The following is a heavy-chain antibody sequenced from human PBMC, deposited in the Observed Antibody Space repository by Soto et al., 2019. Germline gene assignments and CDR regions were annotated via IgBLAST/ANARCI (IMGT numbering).Heavy chain of an antibody. V-gene: IGHV3-7*01. CDR3: ARDADGDYPEY. D-gene: IGHD4-17*01. Sequence: GGSLRISCAASGFSCSSYWMRWARHGTGKGLEWVANIKQDGSEKYYVDSVKGRFTISRDNAKNSLSLQMNSLRAEDAAVYYCARDADGDYPEYWGQGTLVSASS. J-gene: IGHJ4*02. CDR2: IKQDGSEK. CDR1: GFSCSSYW.